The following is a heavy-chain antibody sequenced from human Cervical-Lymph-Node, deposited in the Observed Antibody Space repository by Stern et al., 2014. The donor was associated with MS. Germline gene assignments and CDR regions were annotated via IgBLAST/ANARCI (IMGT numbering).Heavy chain of an antibody. Sequence: QMQLVQSRAEVKKPGASVKVSCKASGYTFTSYYMHWVRQAPGQGLEWMGIINPSGGSTSYAQKFQGRVTMTRDTSTSTVYMELSSLRSEDTAVYYCARELTMIVEGMSQEDYWGQGTLVTVSS. CDR1: GYTFTSYY. CDR2: INPSGGST. J-gene: IGHJ4*02. D-gene: IGHD3-22*01. V-gene: IGHV1-46*01. CDR3: ARELTMIVEGMSQEDY.